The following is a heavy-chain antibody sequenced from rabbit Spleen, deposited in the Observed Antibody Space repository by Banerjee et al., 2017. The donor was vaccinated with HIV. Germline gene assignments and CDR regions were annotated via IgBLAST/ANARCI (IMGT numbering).Heavy chain of an antibody. Sequence: QEQLVESGGGLVQPGGSLKLSCKASGFDFSNYGVSWVRQAPGKGLEWIGYIEPIFGNTSSANWLKGRFPIPSHNAKNPLFLQLSGLTAADTATYFCVGDKAGDANYGPYSLNLWGPGTLVTVS. CDR1: GFDFSNYG. J-gene: IGHJ4*01. D-gene: IGHD6-1*01. CDR2: IEPIFGNT. V-gene: IGHV1S47*01. CDR3: VGDKAGDANYGPYSLNL.